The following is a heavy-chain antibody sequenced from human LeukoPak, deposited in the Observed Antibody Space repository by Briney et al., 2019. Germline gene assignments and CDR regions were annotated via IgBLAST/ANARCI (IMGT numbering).Heavy chain of an antibody. V-gene: IGHV3-30*02. D-gene: IGHD6-19*01. CDR3: AKDINGWYGDYYYYGMDV. CDR1: GFTFSSYG. J-gene: IGHJ6*02. CDR2: IRYDGSNK. Sequence: GGSLRLSCAASGFTFSSYGMHWVRQAPGKGLEWVAFIRYDGSNKYYADSVKGRFTISRDNSKNTLYLQMNSLRAEDTAVYYCAKDINGWYGDYYYYGMDVWGQGTTVTVSS.